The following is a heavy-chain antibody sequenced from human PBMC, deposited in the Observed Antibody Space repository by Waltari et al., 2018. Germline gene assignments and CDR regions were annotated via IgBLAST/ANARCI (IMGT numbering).Heavy chain of an antibody. CDR1: GFIFSTAW. V-gene: IGHV3-15*01. CDR3: GDFTAFDY. J-gene: IGHJ4*02. D-gene: IGHD2-8*02. Sequence: EVQLVESGGGLVEPGGSLRLSCAGAGFIFSTAWMHWARQAPGKGLGLGGRMKSRITGGTTEYGAPVKGRFTISRDDSKDTVYLQMNSLKTEDTGVYYCGDFTAFDYWGQGSLVIVSS. CDR2: MKSRITGGTT.